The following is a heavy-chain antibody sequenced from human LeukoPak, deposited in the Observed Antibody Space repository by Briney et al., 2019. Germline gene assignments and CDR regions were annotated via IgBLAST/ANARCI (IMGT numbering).Heavy chain of an antibody. CDR3: ARGVSSGPRDAFDI. V-gene: IGHV3-21*01. J-gene: IGHJ3*02. CDR1: GFTFSSYA. CDR2: ISSSGSYI. D-gene: IGHD3-16*02. Sequence: PGGSLRLSCAASGFTFSSYAMHWVRQAPGKGLEWVSSISSSGSYIYFADSIKGRFIFSRDNAKNSLYLQLNSLRAEDTAVYYCARGVSSGPRDAFDIWGQGTMVTVSS.